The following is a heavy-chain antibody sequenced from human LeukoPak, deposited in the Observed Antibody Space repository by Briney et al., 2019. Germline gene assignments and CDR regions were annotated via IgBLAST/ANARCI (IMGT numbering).Heavy chain of an antibody. Sequence: GGSLRLSCAASGFTFTTYDMSWVRQAPGKGLEWVSTISGSGSYTISGSSSYTYYADSVKGRFTISRDNSKNTLYLQMNSLRAEDTAVYYCAKEPGGCSSTSSPCYYYMDVWGKGTTVTVSS. J-gene: IGHJ6*03. CDR2: ISGSGSYTISGSSSYT. V-gene: IGHV3-23*01. CDR3: AKEPGGCSSTSSPCYYYMDV. D-gene: IGHD2-2*01. CDR1: GFTFTTYD.